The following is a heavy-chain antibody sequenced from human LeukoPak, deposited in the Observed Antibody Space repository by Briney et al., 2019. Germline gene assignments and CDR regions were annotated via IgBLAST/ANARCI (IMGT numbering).Heavy chain of an antibody. Sequence: SETLSLTCAVHGESLNSYYWSWVRQPPGEGLEWIGEIYESGTTEYSPSLKSRVTISMVPSKQQFSLSLSSVTAADTAVYYCARGAWATRLGSWGLGTPVIVSS. CDR1: GESLNSYY. D-gene: IGHD2-15*01. CDR3: ARGAWATRLGS. J-gene: IGHJ4*02. V-gene: IGHV4-34*01. CDR2: IYESGTT.